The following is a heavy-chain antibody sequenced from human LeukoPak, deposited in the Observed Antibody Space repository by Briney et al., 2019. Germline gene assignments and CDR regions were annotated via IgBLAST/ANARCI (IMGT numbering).Heavy chain of an antibody. CDR3: AKQYSSSWHYFDY. D-gene: IGHD6-13*01. Sequence: PGGSLRLSCAASGFTFSSYAMSWARQAPGKGLEWVSAISGSGSTYYADSVKGRFTISRDNSKNTLYLQMNSLRAEDTAVYHCAKQYSSSWHYFDYWGQGTLVTVSS. V-gene: IGHV3-23*01. CDR1: GFTFSSYA. J-gene: IGHJ4*02. CDR2: ISGSGST.